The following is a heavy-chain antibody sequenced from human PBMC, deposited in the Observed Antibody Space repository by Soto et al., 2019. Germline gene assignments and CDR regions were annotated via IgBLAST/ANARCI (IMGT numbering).Heavy chain of an antibody. Sequence: QVQLVESGGAVVQPGKSLRLSCAASGFTFNTYGMYWVRQAPGKGLEWVAAISYDGSNKYHADSVKGRFTISRDNSKNTLYLQMNSLRVEDTAVDYCATDIVRYTYGACDYWGQGALVTVSS. CDR1: GFTFNTYG. D-gene: IGHD5-18*01. V-gene: IGHV3-30*03. J-gene: IGHJ4*02. CDR2: ISYDGSNK. CDR3: ATDIVRYTYGACDY.